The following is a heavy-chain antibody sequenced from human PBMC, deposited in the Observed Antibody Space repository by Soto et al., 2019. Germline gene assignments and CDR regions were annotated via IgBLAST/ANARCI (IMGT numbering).Heavy chain of an antibody. CDR1: GGTFDNYA. V-gene: IGHV1-69*01. CDR3: ARVAPWLGYYFDY. Sequence: VQLVQSGAEVRKPGSSVQVSCKASGGTFDNYAIVWVRQAPGQGLEWVGGIIPVLGAANYAQKFQDKVTITADASTSTAYMGLSSLTSEDTAVYYCARVAPWLGYYFDYWGQGTLVTVSS. J-gene: IGHJ4*02. CDR2: IIPVLGAA. D-gene: IGHD5-12*01.